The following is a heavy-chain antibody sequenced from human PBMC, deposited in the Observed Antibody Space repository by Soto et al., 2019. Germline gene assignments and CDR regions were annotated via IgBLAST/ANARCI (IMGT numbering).Heavy chain of an antibody. Sequence: QVQLVQSGAEVKKPGSSVKVSCKASGVTFSLHTFSWVRQAPGQGLEWMGQITPMFKTANYAQKFQGRVTINADESTTTAYMELSNLSSEDTAVYYCARESRNTDFRAYFDLWGRGTLVTVSS. CDR1: GVTFSLHT. CDR3: ARESRNTDFRAYFDL. D-gene: IGHD3-3*01. J-gene: IGHJ2*01. CDR2: ITPMFKTA. V-gene: IGHV1-69*12.